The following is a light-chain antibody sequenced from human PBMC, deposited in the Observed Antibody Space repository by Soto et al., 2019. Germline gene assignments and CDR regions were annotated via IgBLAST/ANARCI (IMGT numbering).Light chain of an antibody. J-gene: IGKJ1*01. CDR3: QHYGSSRT. CDR1: QSVSSD. CDR2: GAS. V-gene: IGKV3-20*01. Sequence: EIVLTQSPGTLSLSPGERATLSCRASQSVSSDLAWYQQKPGQAPRLLIYGASNRATGIPDRFSGSGSGIDFTLTVSRLEPEDFAVYYWQHYGSSRTFGQGTKVEIK.